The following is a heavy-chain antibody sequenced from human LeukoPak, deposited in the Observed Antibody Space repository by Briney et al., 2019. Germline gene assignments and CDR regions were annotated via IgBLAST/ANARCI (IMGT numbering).Heavy chain of an antibody. J-gene: IGHJ6*02. D-gene: IGHD6-19*01. CDR3: ARPFPRHHIAVAGPRYYYYGMDV. CDR2: INHSGST. CDR1: GGSFSGYY. Sequence: ASETLSLTCAVYGGSFSGYYWSWIRQPPGKGLEWIGEINHSGSTNYNPSLKSRVTISVDTSKNQFSLKLSSVTAADTAVYYCARPFPRHHIAVAGPRYYYYGMDVWGQGTTVTVSS. V-gene: IGHV4-34*01.